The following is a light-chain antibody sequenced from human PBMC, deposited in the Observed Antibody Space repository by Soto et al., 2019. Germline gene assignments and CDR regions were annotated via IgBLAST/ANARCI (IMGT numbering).Light chain of an antibody. CDR1: QIVTSNY. CDR3: HQHGSSPGT. V-gene: IGKV3-20*01. Sequence: IVGARSPGTRSLSPGESATLSCRASQIVTSNYLAWYQQKPGQAPSLLFFGASIRATGIPARFSGSGSGTDFTLTISSLEPEDFAVYYCHQHGSSPGTFGTGTKVDIK. J-gene: IGKJ1*01. CDR2: GAS.